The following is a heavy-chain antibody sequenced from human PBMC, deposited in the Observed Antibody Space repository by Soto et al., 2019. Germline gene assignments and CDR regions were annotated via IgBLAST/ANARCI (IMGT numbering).Heavy chain of an antibody. V-gene: IGHV1-18*01. J-gene: IGHJ4*02. CDR3: ARARAYCGGDCYSYGY. CDR2: ISAYNGNT. D-gene: IGHD2-21*02. Sequence: ASVKVSCEASGYTFTSYGISCARQAPGQGLEWMGWISAYNGNTNYAQKLQGRVTMTTDTSTSTAYMELRSLRSDDTAVYYCARARAYCGGDCYSYGYWGQGTLVTVSS. CDR1: GYTFTSYG.